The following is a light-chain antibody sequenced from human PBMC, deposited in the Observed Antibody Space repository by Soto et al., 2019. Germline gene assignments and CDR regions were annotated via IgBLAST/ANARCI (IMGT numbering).Light chain of an antibody. CDR1: QSISGRY. J-gene: IGKJ4*01. V-gene: IGKV3-20*01. CDR2: DAS. Sequence: ETVLTQSPGPLSLSPGERASLSCRASQSISGRYLAWYQQKPGQAPRLLIYDASSRATGIPDRFSGSGSGTDFILTISRLEPEDFAVYYCQQYGSSPLTFGGGTEVEIK. CDR3: QQYGSSPLT.